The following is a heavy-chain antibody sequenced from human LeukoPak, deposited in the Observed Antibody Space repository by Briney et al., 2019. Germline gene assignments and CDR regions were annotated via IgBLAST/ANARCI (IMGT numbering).Heavy chain of an antibody. J-gene: IGHJ6*03. CDR3: ASGSGSYRTPYYYMDV. CDR1: GFTVSSNY. CDR2: IYSGGST. V-gene: IGHV3-53*01. Sequence: GGSLRLSCAASGFTVSSNYMSWVRQAPGKGLDWVSVIYSGGSTYYADSVKGRFTISRDNSKNTLYLQMNSLRAEDTAVYYCASGSGSYRTPYYYMDVWGTGTTVTVSS. D-gene: IGHD3-10*01.